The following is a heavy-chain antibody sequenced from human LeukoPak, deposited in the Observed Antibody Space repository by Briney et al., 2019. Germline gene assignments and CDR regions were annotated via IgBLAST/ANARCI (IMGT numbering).Heavy chain of an antibody. CDR3: ARDTYYYDSSGYLGYYYYYMDV. CDR1: GGSISSGSYY. D-gene: IGHD3-22*01. CDR2: IYTSGST. V-gene: IGHV4-61*02. Sequence: SETLSLTCTVSGGSISSGSYYWSWIRQPAGKGLEWIGRIYTSGSTYYNPSLKSRVTISVETSKNQFSLKLSSVTAADTAVYYCARDTYYYDSSGYLGYYYYYMDVWGKGTTVTVSS. J-gene: IGHJ6*03.